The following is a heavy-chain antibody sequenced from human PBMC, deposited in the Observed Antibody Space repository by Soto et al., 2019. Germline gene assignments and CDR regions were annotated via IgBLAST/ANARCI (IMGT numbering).Heavy chain of an antibody. CDR1: GFTFSSYG. V-gene: IGHV3-33*06. CDR2: IWYDGSNK. CDR3: VKETVAATYVETSPFDF. D-gene: IGHD2-15*01. J-gene: IGHJ4*02. Sequence: GGSLRLSCAASGFTFSSYGMHWVRQAPGKGLEWVAVIWYDGSNKYYADSVKGRFTISRDNSKSTLYLHMNSLRAEDTARYYCVKETVAATYVETSPFDFWGQGTLVTVSS.